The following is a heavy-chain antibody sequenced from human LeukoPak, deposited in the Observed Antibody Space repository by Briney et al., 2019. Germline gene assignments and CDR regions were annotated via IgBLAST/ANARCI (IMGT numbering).Heavy chain of an antibody. V-gene: IGHV3-66*01. D-gene: IGHD1-1*01. CDR2: IYSGGGT. CDR1: GFTVSSNY. Sequence: TGGSLRLSCAASGFTVSSNYMSWVRQAPGKGLEWVSVIYSGGGTYYADSVKGRFTISRDNSKNTMYLQMNNLRAEDTAIYYCARDRDTTFLRADYWGQGTLVTVSS. J-gene: IGHJ4*02. CDR3: ARDRDTTFLRADY.